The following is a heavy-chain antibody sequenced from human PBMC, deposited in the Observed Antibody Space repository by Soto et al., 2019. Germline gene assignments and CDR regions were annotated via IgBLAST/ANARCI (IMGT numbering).Heavy chain of an antibody. Sequence: ASVKVSCKASGYTFTSYAMHWVRQAPGQRLEWMGWINAGNGNTKYSQKFQGRVTITRDTSASTAYMELSSLRSDDTAVYYCAKDGGREGYFGNWFDSWGQGTLVTVSS. D-gene: IGHD2-15*01. CDR2: INAGNGNT. V-gene: IGHV1-3*01. CDR3: AKDGGREGYFGNWFDS. CDR1: GYTFTSYA. J-gene: IGHJ5*01.